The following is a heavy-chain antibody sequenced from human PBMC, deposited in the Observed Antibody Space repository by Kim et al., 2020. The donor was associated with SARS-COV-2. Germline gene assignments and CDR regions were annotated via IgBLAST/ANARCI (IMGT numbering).Heavy chain of an antibody. Sequence: SETLSLTCTVSGGSISSSSYYWGWIRQPPGKGLEWIGSIYYSGSTYYNPSLKSRVTISVDTSKNQFSLKLSSVTAADTAVYYCAKRDYYGSGSQGYYYYGMDVLGQGATVTVSS. J-gene: IGHJ6*02. CDR3: AKRDYYGSGSQGYYYYGMDV. V-gene: IGHV4-39*01. CDR1: GGSISSSSYY. CDR2: IYYSGST. D-gene: IGHD3-10*01.